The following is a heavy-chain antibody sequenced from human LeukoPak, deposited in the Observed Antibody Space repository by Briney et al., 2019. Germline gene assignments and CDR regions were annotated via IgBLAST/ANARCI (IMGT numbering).Heavy chain of an antibody. CDR3: AAGFGYDILTGYSPS. V-gene: IGHV1-58*01. CDR1: GFTFTSSA. CDR2: IVVGSGNT. D-gene: IGHD3-9*01. J-gene: IGHJ5*02. Sequence: EASVKVCCKASGFTFTSSAVQWERQARGQRLEWIGWIVVGSGNTNYAQKFQERVTITRDMSTSTAYMELSSLRSEDTAVYYCAAGFGYDILTGYSPSWGQGTLVTVSS.